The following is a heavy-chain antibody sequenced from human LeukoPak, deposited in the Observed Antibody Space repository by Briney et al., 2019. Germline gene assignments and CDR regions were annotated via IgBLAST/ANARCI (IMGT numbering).Heavy chain of an antibody. V-gene: IGHV3-23*01. Sequence: GASLGLSCAASGFSFSSYAMTWVRQAPGKGLEWVSSIDAGGGDTYHSDSVKGRFTISRDNSMNTLYLQMNSLRADDTAVYYCGRPTKYWLVRGNGVDVWGQGTTVTVSS. CDR3: GRPTKYWLVRGNGVDV. J-gene: IGHJ6*02. CDR1: GFSFSSYA. D-gene: IGHD6-19*01. CDR2: IDAGGGDT.